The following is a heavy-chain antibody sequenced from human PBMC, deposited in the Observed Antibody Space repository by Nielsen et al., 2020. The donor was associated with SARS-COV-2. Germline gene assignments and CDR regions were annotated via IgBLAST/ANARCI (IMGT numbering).Heavy chain of an antibody. CDR3: ASDPSYASSWLHYFDF. CDR1: GFTVSTNY. Sequence: GGSLRLSCAASGFTVSTNYMTWVRQAPGKGLEWVAYISASSANIHYAASVNGRFTVSRDNAKNSLYLQMNNLRDEDTAVYYCASDPSYASSWLHYFDFWGQGTLVTVSS. D-gene: IGHD5-12*01. V-gene: IGHV3-48*02. CDR2: ISASSANI. J-gene: IGHJ4*02.